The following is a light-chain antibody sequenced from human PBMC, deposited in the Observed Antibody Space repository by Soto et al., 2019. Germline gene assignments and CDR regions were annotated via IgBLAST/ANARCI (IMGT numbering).Light chain of an antibody. Sequence: AIQLTQSPSSLSASVGDTVTITCRASQGVQNRLTWYQQKPGKPPKLLISNVSNLENGVPSRFSGSGSGTDFTLTINSLQPGEFATYYCRQFNSYPITFGQGTRL. V-gene: IGKV1-13*02. CDR3: RQFNSYPIT. CDR1: QGVQNR. CDR2: NVS. J-gene: IGKJ5*01.